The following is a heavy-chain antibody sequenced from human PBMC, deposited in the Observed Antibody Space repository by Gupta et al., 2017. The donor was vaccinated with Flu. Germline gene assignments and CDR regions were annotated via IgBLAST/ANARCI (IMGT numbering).Heavy chain of an antibody. Sequence: PGKGLEWVSAITDTGGSTYYPDSVKGRFTISRDNSKNTLYLQMNSLTADDTAVYYCVKMGSDSWSPYYYMDVWGKGTTVTVSS. D-gene: IGHD6-13*01. CDR2: ITDTGGST. V-gene: IGHV3-23*01. CDR3: VKMGSDSWSPYYYMDV. J-gene: IGHJ6*03.